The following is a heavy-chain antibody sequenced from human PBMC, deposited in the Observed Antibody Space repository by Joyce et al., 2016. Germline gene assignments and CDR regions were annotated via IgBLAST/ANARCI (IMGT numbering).Heavy chain of an antibody. V-gene: IGHV3-21*01. J-gene: IGHJ4*02. CDR1: GFTFSSYS. CDR3: ARSSYTNGIFDY. D-gene: IGHD2-8*01. CDR2: LSSSSSYR. Sequence: EVQLVESGGGLVKPVGSLRLSCAASGFTFSSYSMRWVRQAPGKGLEWVSSLSSSSSYRKYTDSVKGRFTISRDNAKNSLYLQMNSLRVEDTAVYYCARSSYTNGIFDYWGQGTLVTVSS.